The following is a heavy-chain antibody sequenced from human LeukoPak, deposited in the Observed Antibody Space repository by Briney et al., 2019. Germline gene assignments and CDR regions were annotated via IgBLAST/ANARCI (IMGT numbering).Heavy chain of an antibody. Sequence: ASVKVSCKASGYTFTGYYMHWVRQAPGQGLEWMGWINPNSGGTNYAQKFQGRVTMTRDTSISTAYMELGRLRSDDTAVYYCAREDSSGYYYEVWGQGTLVTVSS. V-gene: IGHV1-2*02. D-gene: IGHD3-22*01. CDR2: INPNSGGT. CDR1: GYTFTGYY. CDR3: AREDSSGYYYEV. J-gene: IGHJ4*02.